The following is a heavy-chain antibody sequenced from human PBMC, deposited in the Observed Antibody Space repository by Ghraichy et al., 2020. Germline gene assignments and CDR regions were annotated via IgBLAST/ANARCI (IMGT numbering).Heavy chain of an antibody. CDR1: GFTFNDFG. V-gene: IGHV3-69-1*02. J-gene: IGHJ4*02. CDR3: ARSTWDY. Sequence: AGSLRLSCAASGFTFNDFGMNWVRQAPGKGLEWISYISTSSNMYYADSVEGRFTISRDNAKNSVYLQVNSLRGEDTAVYYCARSTWDYWGQGTLVTVSS. CDR2: ISTSSNM.